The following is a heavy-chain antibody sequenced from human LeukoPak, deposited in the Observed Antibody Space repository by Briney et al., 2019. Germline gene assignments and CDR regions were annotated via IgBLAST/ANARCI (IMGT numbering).Heavy chain of an antibody. J-gene: IGHJ6*04. CDR3: ARDLDRLLWFGELPPSYYYGMDV. D-gene: IGHD3-10*01. Sequence: GASVKVSCKASGYTFTSYYMHWVRQATGQGLEWMGIMNPSSGSTGYAQKFQGRVTMTRNTSTSTVYMELSSLRSEDTAVYYCARDLDRLLWFGELPPSYYYGMDVWGKGTTVTVSS. V-gene: IGHV1-46*01. CDR1: GYTFTSYY. CDR2: MNPSSGST.